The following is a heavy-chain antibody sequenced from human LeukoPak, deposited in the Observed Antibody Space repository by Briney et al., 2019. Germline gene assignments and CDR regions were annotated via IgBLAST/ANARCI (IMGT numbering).Heavy chain of an antibody. V-gene: IGHV1-24*01. CDR1: GYTLTELS. CDR3: ATLRVGATTTSFDY. CDR2: FDPEDGET. D-gene: IGHD1-26*01. Sequence: GASVKVSCRVSGYTLTELSMHWVRQAPGKGLEWMGGFDPEDGETIYAQKFQGRVTMTEDTSTDTAYMELSSLRSEDTAVYYCATLRVGATTTSFDYWGQGTLVTVSS. J-gene: IGHJ4*02.